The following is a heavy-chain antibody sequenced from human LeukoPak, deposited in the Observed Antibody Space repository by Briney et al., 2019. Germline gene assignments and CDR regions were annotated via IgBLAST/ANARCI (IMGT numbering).Heavy chain of an antibody. V-gene: IGHV4-61*02. CDR3: ARVPTAILVLDY. J-gene: IGHJ4*02. Sequence: SETLSLNCTVSGGSISSGSYYWTWIRQPAGKGLEWIGRIYTSGSTNYNPSLKSRVTISGDTSKNQFSLKLSSVTAADTAVYYCARVPTAILVLDYWGQGTLVTVSS. CDR2: IYTSGST. CDR1: GGSISSGSYY. D-gene: IGHD2-2*01.